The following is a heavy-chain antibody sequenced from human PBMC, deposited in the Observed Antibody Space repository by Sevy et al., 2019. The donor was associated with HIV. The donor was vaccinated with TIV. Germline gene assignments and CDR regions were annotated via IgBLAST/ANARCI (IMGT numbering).Heavy chain of an antibody. Sequence: GGSLRLSCAASGFTFSSYSMNWVRQAPGKGLEWVSSISSSSSYIYYADSVKGRFTISRDNAKNSLYLQMNSLRAEDTAVYYWARELGLGYCSGGSCPGDYYYYGMDVWGQGTTVTVSS. J-gene: IGHJ6*02. CDR1: GFTFSSYS. CDR2: ISSSSSYI. CDR3: ARELGLGYCSGGSCPGDYYYYGMDV. D-gene: IGHD2-15*01. V-gene: IGHV3-21*01.